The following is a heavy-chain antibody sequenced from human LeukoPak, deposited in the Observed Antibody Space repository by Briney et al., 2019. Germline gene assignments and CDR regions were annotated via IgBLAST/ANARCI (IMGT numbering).Heavy chain of an antibody. Sequence: ASVKVSCKASGYTFTSYGISWVRQAPGQGLEWMGWISAYNGSTNYAQKLQGRVTMTTDTSTSTAYMELRSLRSDDTPVYYCARDSALAYCGGDCNSSDYWGQGTLVTASS. CDR3: ARDSALAYCGGDCNSSDY. V-gene: IGHV1-18*01. CDR2: ISAYNGST. D-gene: IGHD2-21*01. J-gene: IGHJ4*02. CDR1: GYTFTSYG.